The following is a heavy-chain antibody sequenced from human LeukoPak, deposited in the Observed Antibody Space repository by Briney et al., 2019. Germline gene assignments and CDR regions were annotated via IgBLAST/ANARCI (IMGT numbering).Heavy chain of an antibody. CDR1: GYTFTGYY. V-gene: IGHV1-2*02. J-gene: IGHJ4*02. Sequence: ASVKVSCKASGYTFTGYYMHWVRQAPGQGLEWMGWINPNSGGTNYAQKFQGRVTMTTDTSTNTAYMELRSLRSDDTAVYYCARVAPHRRLAVSGLVYFDYWGQGTLVTVSS. CDR2: INPNSGGT. D-gene: IGHD3-10*01. CDR3: ARVAPHRRLAVSGLVYFDY.